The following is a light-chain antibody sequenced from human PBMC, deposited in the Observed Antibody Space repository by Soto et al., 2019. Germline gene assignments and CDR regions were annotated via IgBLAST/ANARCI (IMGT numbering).Light chain of an antibody. CDR2: DAS. Sequence: VLTPSPVTLSLSPGETAVLSCRARQTLSMGYIAWYQQKPGQAPRLLIYDASVRATGIPDRFRGSASGTDFTLTITSLEHEDFSVYFCQHYVPSPPGTFGQGTRVEIK. CDR1: QTLSMGY. J-gene: IGKJ1*01. V-gene: IGKV3-20*01. CDR3: QHYVPSPPGT.